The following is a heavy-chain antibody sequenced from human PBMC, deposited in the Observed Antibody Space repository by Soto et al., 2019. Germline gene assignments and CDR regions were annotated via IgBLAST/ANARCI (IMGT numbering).Heavy chain of an antibody. J-gene: IGHJ4*02. Sequence: PGGSLRLSCAASGFTFSSYGMHWVRQAPGKGLEWVAVIWYDGSNKYYADSVKGRFTISRDNSKNTLYLQMNSLRAEDTAVYYCARDRVTFGGVSDYWGQGTLVTVSS. CDR1: GFTFSSYG. V-gene: IGHV3-33*01. CDR3: ARDRVTFGGVSDY. D-gene: IGHD3-16*01. CDR2: IWYDGSNK.